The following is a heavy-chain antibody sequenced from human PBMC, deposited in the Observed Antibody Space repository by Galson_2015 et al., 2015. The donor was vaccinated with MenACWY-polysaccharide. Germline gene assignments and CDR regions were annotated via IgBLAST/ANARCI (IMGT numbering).Heavy chain of an antibody. CDR3: AKDSTDLWSVAGRFDH. D-gene: IGHD3-3*01. CDR2: IRSSGTNT. V-gene: IGHV3-23*01. J-gene: IGHJ5*02. Sequence: SLRLSCAASGFTFTSYAMSWVRQAPGKGLEWVSAIRSSGTNTYYADSLKGRFTISRDNSKNTLYLQMNSLRAEDTAVYYCAKDSTDLWSVAGRFDHWGQATLVTVSS. CDR1: GFTFTSYA.